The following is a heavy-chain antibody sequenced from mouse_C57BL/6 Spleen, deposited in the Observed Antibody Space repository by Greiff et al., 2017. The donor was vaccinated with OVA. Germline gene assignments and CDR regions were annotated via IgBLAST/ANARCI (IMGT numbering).Heavy chain of an antibody. J-gene: IGHJ3*01. D-gene: IGHD2-4*01. Sequence: QVQLQQSGAELVKPGASVKISCKASGYAFSSYWMHWVKQRPGKGLEWIGQIYPGDGDTNYNGKFKGKATLTADKSSSTAYMQLSSLTSEDSAVYFCARGGDYDGFAYWGQGTLVTVSA. CDR1: GYAFSSYW. V-gene: IGHV1-80*01. CDR2: IYPGDGDT. CDR3: ARGGDYDGFAY.